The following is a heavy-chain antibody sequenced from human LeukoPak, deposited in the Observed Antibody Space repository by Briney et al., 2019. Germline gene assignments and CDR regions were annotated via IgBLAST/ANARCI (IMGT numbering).Heavy chain of an antibody. CDR3: ARVAPTAELTGENWFDP. CDR1: GYTFTSYG. D-gene: IGHD7-27*01. CDR2: ISAYNGIT. J-gene: IGHJ5*02. Sequence: ASVKVSCKASGYTFTSYGISWVRQAPGQGLEWMGWISAYNGITNYAQKLQGRVTMTTDTSTSTAYMELRSLRSDDTAVYYCARVAPTAELTGENWFDPWGQGTLVTVSS. V-gene: IGHV1-18*01.